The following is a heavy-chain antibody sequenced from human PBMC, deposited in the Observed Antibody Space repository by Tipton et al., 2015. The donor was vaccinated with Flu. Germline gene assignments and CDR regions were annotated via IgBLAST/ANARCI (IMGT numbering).Heavy chain of an antibody. CDR2: IYYSGST. J-gene: IGHJ4*02. V-gene: IGHV4-61*01. D-gene: IGHD3-3*01. CDR1: GGSVSSGSYY. Sequence: TLSLTCTVSGGSVSSGSYYWSWIRQRPGRGLEWIGYIYYSGSTNYNPSLQSRVTISVDTSKNQFSLKLSSVAAADTAVYYCARGDFWSGCYVDYWGQGTLVTVS. CDR3: ARGDFWSGCYVDY.